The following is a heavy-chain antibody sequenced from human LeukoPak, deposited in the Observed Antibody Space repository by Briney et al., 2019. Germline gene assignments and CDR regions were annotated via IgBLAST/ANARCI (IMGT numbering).Heavy chain of an antibody. CDR2: ISGSGGST. V-gene: IGHV3-23*01. CDR3: AKYGASQLYTAMAY. J-gene: IGHJ4*02. D-gene: IGHD5-18*01. Sequence: PGGSLRLSCAASGFTFGSYGMSWVRQAPGKGLEWVSAISGSGGSTYYADSVKGRFTISRDNSKNTLYLQMNSLRAEDTAVYYCAKYGASQLYTAMAYWGQGTLVTVSS. CDR1: GFTFGSYG.